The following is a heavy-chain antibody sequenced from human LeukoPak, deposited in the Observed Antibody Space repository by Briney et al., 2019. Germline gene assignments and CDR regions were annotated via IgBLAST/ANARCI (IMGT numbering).Heavy chain of an antibody. J-gene: IGHJ6*02. CDR2: ISYDGSNK. CDR3: ARAIRPAHYRYYYYYGLDV. CDR1: GFTFSSYA. V-gene: IGHV3-30-3*01. D-gene: IGHD3-10*01. Sequence: GGSLRLSCAASGFTFSSYAMHWVRQAPGKGLEWVAVISYDGSNKYYADSVKGRFTISRDNSKNTLYLQMNSLRAEDTAVYYCARAIRPAHYRYYYYYGLDVWGQGTTVTVS.